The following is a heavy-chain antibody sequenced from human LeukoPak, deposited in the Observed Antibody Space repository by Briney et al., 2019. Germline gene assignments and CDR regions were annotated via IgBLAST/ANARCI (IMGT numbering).Heavy chain of an antibody. CDR1: GFTVSSNY. Sequence: GGSLRLSCAASGFTVSSNYMSWVRQAPGKGLEWVSLIYSGGSTYYADSVKGRFTISRDNSKNTLYLQMNCLRAEDTAVYYCAREGVRVYDSSGYPNVYWGQGTLVTVSS. V-gene: IGHV3-53*01. CDR3: AREGVRVYDSSGYPNVY. D-gene: IGHD3-22*01. J-gene: IGHJ4*02. CDR2: IYSGGST.